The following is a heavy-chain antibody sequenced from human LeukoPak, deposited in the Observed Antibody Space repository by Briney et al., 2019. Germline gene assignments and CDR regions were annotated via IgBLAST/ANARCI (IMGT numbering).Heavy chain of an antibody. Sequence: GGSLRLSCIASGFTLSSYERMWIRQAPGKGLEWVSSAYYSDGDTHYADSVMGRFTISRDNSKNTLYLQLNSLSADDTAVYYCARNSGWYGVSWGQGTLVTVSS. J-gene: IGHJ4*02. V-gene: IGHV3-23*01. D-gene: IGHD6-19*01. CDR1: GFTLSSYE. CDR3: ARNSGWYGVS. CDR2: AYYSDGDT.